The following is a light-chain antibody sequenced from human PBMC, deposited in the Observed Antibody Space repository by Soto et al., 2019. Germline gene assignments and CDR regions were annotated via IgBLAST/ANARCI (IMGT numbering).Light chain of an antibody. Sequence: EVVLTQSPGTLSLSPGERATLSCRASQSISSSHLAWYQQNPGQAPRLLIYGASTRAAGIPDRFSGSGSGTDFTLTVSRLEPEDFAVYYCQKRSNWPITCGQGTRRAIK. V-gene: IGKV3D-20*02. J-gene: IGKJ5*01. CDR2: GAS. CDR3: QKRSNWPIT. CDR1: QSISSSH.